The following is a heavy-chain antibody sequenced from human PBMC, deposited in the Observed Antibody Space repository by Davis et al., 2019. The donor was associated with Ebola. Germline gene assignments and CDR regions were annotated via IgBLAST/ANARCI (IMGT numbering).Heavy chain of an antibody. CDR2: IRSKAYGGTT. J-gene: IGHJ6*02. V-gene: IGHV3-49*04. D-gene: IGHD1-7*01. CDR1: GFTFGDYA. Sequence: PGGSLRLSCTASGFTFGDYAMSWVRQAPGKGLEWVGFIRSKAYGGTTEYAASVKGRFTISRDDSKSIAYLQMNSLKTEDTAVYYCTKLELLPPSYYYYYGMDVWGQGTTVTVSS. CDR3: TKLELLPPSYYYYYGMDV.